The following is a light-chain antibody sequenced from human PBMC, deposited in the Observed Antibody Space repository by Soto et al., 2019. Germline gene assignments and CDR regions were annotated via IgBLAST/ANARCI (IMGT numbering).Light chain of an antibody. Sequence: DVVLTQSPLSLPVTLGQPASISCTSSQSLVSSDGNTYLHWFQQRPGHSPRHLIYKISNRDSGVPDRFRGSGSGTDFTLEISRGEAEDVGLYYGMQGTHWPKTFGQGTKVEIK. V-gene: IGKV2-30*01. J-gene: IGKJ1*01. CDR2: KIS. CDR3: MQGTHWPKT. CDR1: QSLVSSDGNTY.